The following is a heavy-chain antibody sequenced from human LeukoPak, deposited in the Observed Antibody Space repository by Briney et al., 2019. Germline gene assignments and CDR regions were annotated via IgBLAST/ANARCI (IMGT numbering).Heavy chain of an antibody. CDR2: MNPNSGNT. V-gene: IGHV1-8*03. Sequence: GGSVKVTCKASGYTFTRYDINWVRQATGQGLEWMGWMNPNSGNTGYAQKFQGRVTITRNTSISTAYMELSSLRPEDTAVYYCARAFCGGDCSPYYYYMDVWGKGTTVTISS. J-gene: IGHJ6*03. CDR3: ARAFCGGDCSPYYYYMDV. D-gene: IGHD2-21*02. CDR1: GYTFTRYD.